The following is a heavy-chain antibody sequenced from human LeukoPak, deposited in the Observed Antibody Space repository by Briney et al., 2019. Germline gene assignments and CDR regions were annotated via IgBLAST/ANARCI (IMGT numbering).Heavy chain of an antibody. Sequence: GGSLRLSCAASGFTFSDYYMSWVRQAPGKGLDWVSIIHRDDRTYYADSAKGRFTISRDISKNTLYLQMNALRAEDTAVYYCATRIFWGQGTLVTVSS. J-gene: IGHJ4*02. V-gene: IGHV3-53*01. CDR1: GFTFSDYY. CDR2: IHRDDRT. CDR3: ATRIF. D-gene: IGHD3-3*02.